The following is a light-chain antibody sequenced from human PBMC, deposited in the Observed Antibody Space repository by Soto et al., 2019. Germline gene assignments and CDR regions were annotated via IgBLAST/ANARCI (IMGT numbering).Light chain of an antibody. CDR3: SSYTSTSTPLI. J-gene: IGLJ2*01. CDR2: EVT. V-gene: IGLV2-14*01. CDR1: SSDVGGYNY. Sequence: QSALTQPASVSGSPGQSITISCTGISSDVGGYNYVSWYQQHPGKAPKLLIYEVTSRPSGVSHRFSGSKSGNTASLSISGLQLEDDADYYCSSYTSTSTPLIFGGGTKLTVL.